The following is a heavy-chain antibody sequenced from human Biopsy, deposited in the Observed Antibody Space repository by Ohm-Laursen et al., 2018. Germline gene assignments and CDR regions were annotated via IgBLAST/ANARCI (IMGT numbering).Heavy chain of an antibody. D-gene: IGHD3-22*01. J-gene: IGHJ6*02. V-gene: IGHV3-11*01. CDR1: GLIFSDYY. CDR3: ARGKYKDFSTGLPRPYHYTLDF. Sequence: SLRLSCAASGLIFSDYYMSWIRQAPGKGLEWIAYISARDGVVYYADSVKGRLTISRDNTSNSLYLQMTSLRPEDTAVFYCARGKYKDFSTGLPRPYHYTLDFWGPGTTVTVSS. CDR2: ISARDGVV.